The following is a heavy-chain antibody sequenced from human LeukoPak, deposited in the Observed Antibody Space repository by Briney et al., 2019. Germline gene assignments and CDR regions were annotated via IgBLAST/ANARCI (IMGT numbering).Heavy chain of an antibody. Sequence: SETLSLTCTVTGGSISSSSYYWGWIRQPPGKGLEWIGYIYYSGSTNYNPSLKSRVTISVDTSKNQFSLKLSSVTAADTAVYYCARGRYSSSWYGEFDPWGQGTLATVSS. CDR1: GGSISSSSYY. V-gene: IGHV4-61*05. J-gene: IGHJ5*02. CDR3: ARGRYSSSWYGEFDP. CDR2: IYYSGST. D-gene: IGHD6-13*01.